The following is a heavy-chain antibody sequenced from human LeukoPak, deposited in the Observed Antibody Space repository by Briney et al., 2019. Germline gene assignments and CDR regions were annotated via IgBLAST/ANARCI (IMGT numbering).Heavy chain of an antibody. CDR3: ARGAAYYDFWRGYYTGEFDP. J-gene: IGHJ5*02. CDR2: INHSGST. CDR1: GGSFSGYY. V-gene: IGHV4-34*01. Sequence: PSETLSLTCAVYGGSFSGYYWSWIRQLPGKGLEWIGEINHSGSTNYNPSLKSRVTISVDTSKNQFSLKLSSVTAADTAVYYCARGAAYYDFWRGYYTGEFDPWGQGTLVTVSS. D-gene: IGHD3-3*01.